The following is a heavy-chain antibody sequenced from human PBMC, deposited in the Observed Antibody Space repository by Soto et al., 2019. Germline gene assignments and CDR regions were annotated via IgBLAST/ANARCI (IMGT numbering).Heavy chain of an antibody. V-gene: IGHV1-2*02. CDR3: TTHDRYYSNDY. Sequence: ASVKVSCKASGYTFTRYYMNWVRQAPGQGLEWMGWINPDSGDTDYAQKFQGRVTMTRDASISTAYLEVNSLRSDDTAMYYCTTHDRYYSNDYWGQGTLVTVSS. CDR2: INPDSGDT. CDR1: GYTFTRYY. D-gene: IGHD3-22*01. J-gene: IGHJ4*02.